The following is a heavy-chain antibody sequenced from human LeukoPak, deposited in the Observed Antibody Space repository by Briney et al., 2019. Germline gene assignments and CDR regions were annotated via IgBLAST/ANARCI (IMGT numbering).Heavy chain of an antibody. V-gene: IGHV3-11*04. CDR2: ISSSGNTI. J-gene: IGHJ4*02. D-gene: IGHD4-17*01. CDR3: ARGEYDDYARVDY. CDR1: GFTFSDYY. Sequence: PGGSLRLSCAASGFTFSDYYMSWIRQAPGKGLEWVSYISSSGNTIYYADSVEGRFTISRDNAKNSLYLQMNSLRAEDTAVYYCARGEYDDYARVDYWGQGTLVTVSS.